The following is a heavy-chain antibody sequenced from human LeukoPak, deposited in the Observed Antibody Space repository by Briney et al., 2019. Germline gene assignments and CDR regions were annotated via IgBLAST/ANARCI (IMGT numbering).Heavy chain of an antibody. D-gene: IGHD3-22*01. CDR1: GFTFSSYD. Sequence: PGGSLRLSCAASGFTFSSYDMNWVRQAPEKGLEWVSAVSGGGGTTYYADSVKGRFTISRDNSKNTLYLQMNSLRAGDTAVYYCAKETASGYGAFDIWGQGTMVTVSS. CDR3: AKETASGYGAFDI. J-gene: IGHJ3*02. CDR2: VSGGGGTT. V-gene: IGHV3-23*01.